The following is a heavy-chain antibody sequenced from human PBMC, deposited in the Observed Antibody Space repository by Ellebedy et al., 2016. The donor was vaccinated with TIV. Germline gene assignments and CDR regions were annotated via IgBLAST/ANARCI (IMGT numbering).Heavy chain of an antibody. CDR2: IYSSGST. V-gene: IGHV3-66*01. CDR1: GLTVSSNY. Sequence: PGGSLRLSCAASGLTVSSNYMTWVRQAPGKGLEWVSVIYSSGSTYYADSVQGRFIISRDNSKNTVYLQMNSLRAEDTAVYYCARFLVVGRDDWGQGTLVTVSS. CDR3: ARFLVVGRDD. D-gene: IGHD1-26*01. J-gene: IGHJ4*02.